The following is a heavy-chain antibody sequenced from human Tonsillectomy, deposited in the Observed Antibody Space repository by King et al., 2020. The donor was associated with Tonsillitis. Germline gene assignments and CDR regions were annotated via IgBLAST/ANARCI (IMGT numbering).Heavy chain of an antibody. D-gene: IGHD5-12*01. CDR1: GFTFSKAW. CDR3: TTDLRGFGYYDSTPALIDY. Sequence: VQLVESGGGLVKPGGSLRLSCVPSGFTFSKAWMTWVRQAPGEGLEWVGRIKSKTDGGTTDYAAPVKGRFTISRDDSKNTLYLQMNSLKTEDTAMYFCTTDLRGFGYYDSTPALIDYWGQGTLVTVSS. CDR2: IKSKTDGGTT. J-gene: IGHJ4*02. V-gene: IGHV3-15*01.